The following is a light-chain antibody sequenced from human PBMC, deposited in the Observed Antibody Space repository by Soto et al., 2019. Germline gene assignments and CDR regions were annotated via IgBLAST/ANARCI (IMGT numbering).Light chain of an antibody. V-gene: IGKV1-39*01. Sequence: DIQMTQSPSSLSASVGDRVSITCRASQPITNYLNWYQQKPGKAPYLLIYAASALQTGVPSRFSGSGSGTDFTLTINSLQPEDFATYYCQHSYSSPRTFGQGSNVEI. CDR1: QPITNY. CDR2: AAS. J-gene: IGKJ2*01. CDR3: QHSYSSPRT.